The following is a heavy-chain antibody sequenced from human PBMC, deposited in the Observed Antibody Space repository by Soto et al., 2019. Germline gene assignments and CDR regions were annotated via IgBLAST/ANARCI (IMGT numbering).Heavy chain of an antibody. J-gene: IGHJ6*02. CDR3: ARLSYYNYGMDV. CDR2: IDPSDSYT. Sequence: RWESLKISCKGSGNSFTSHWISWVRQMPGKGLEWMGRIDPSDSYTNYSPSFQGHVTISVDKSITTAYLQWSSLKASDTAMYYCARLSYYNYGMDVWGQGTTVTVSS. V-gene: IGHV5-10-1*01. CDR1: GNSFTSHW.